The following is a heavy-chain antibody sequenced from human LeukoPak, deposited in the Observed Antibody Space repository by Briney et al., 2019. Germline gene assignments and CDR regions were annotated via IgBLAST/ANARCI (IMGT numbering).Heavy chain of an antibody. V-gene: IGHV3-74*01. CDR3: ASRADYYGTSGYYFDAFDS. J-gene: IGHJ3*02. CDR1: GFTFSSYW. CDR2: INTDGSST. Sequence: GGSLRLSCAASGFTFSSYWMHWVRQAPGKGLVWVSRINTDGSSTSYADSVKGRFTISRDNSKNTLYLQMNTLRAEDTAVYYCASRADYYGTSGYYFDAFDSWGQGTMVIVSS. D-gene: IGHD3-22*01.